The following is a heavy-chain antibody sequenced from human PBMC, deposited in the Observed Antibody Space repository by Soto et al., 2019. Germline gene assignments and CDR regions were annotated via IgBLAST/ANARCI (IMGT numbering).Heavy chain of an antibody. D-gene: IGHD2-2*01. CDR3: ARERYQVISDGMDV. CDR1: GYTFTGYY. Sequence: QVQLVQSGAEVKTPGASVRVSCKASGYTFTGYYIHWVREAPGHGLEWMGWINPQTGGTSYAQKFQGRVTLSRDTSINTAYLELSRLRFDDAAVYFCARERYQVISDGMDVWGQGTTVTVSS. J-gene: IGHJ6*02. V-gene: IGHV1-2*02. CDR2: INPQTGGT.